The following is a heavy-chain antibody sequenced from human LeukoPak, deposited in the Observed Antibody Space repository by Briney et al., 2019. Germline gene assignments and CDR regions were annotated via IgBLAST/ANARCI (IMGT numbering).Heavy chain of an antibody. CDR2: INAGNGNT. D-gene: IGHD3-3*01. Sequence: ASVKVSCKASGYTFTSYAMHWVRQAPGQRLEWMGWINAGNGNTKYSQKFQGRVTITRDTSASTAYMELSSLRSEDTAVYYCANLRFLEWYLDYWGQGTLVTVSS. V-gene: IGHV1-3*01. CDR1: GYTFTSYA. J-gene: IGHJ4*02. CDR3: ANLRFLEWYLDY.